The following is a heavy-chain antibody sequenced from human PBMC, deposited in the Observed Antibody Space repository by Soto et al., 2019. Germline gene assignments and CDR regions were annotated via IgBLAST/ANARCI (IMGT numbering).Heavy chain of an antibody. D-gene: IGHD3-3*01. CDR1: GYTFTGHY. CDR3: GRSGRLDYFDY. J-gene: IGHJ4*02. Sequence: ASVKVSCKASGYTFTGHYMHWVRQAPGQGLEWMGWINLNSGGTNYAQKFQGRVTMTRDTSITTAYMEVNRLTSDDTAVYYYGRSGRLDYFDYWGQGTLVTVS. V-gene: IGHV1-2*02. CDR2: INLNSGGT.